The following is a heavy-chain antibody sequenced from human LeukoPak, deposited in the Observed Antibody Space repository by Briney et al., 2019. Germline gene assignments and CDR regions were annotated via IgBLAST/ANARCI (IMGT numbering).Heavy chain of an antibody. CDR1: GFTFSSYS. V-gene: IGHV3-21*01. CDR3: ARDDFRYCSSTSCTKFDY. CDR2: ISSSSSYI. J-gene: IGHJ4*02. Sequence: PGGSLRLSCAASGFTFSSYSMNSVRQAPGKGLEWVSSISSSSSYIYYADSVKGRFTISRDNAKNSLYLQMNSLRAEDTVVYYCARDDFRYCSSTSCTKFDYWGQGSLVTVSS. D-gene: IGHD2-2*01.